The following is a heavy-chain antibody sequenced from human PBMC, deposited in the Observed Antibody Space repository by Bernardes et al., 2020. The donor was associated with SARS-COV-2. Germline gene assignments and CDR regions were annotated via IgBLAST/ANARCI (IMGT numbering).Heavy chain of an antibody. CDR1: GFTVSSNY. CDR2: IYSGGST. D-gene: IGHD3-10*01. CDR3: ASGGLMAKTGVKVRYLNY. V-gene: IGHV3-53*04. Sequence: GGSLRLSCAASGFTVSSNYMSWVRQAPGKGLEWVSVIYSGGSTYYSDSVKGRFTISRHNSKNTLYLQMNSLRAEDTAVYYCASGGLMAKTGVKVRYLNYWGQGTLVTVSS. J-gene: IGHJ4*02.